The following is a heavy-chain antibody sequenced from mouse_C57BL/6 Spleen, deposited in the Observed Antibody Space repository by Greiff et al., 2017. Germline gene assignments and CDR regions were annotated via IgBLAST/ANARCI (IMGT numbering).Heavy chain of an antibody. J-gene: IGHJ2*01. CDR2: INPYNGGT. CDR3: ATYGNYECYYFDY. V-gene: IGHV1-19*01. CDR1: GYTFTDYY. D-gene: IGHD2-1*01. Sequence: EVQLQQSGPVLVKPGASVKMSCKASGYTFTDYYMNWVKQSPGKSLEWIGVINPYNGGTSYNQKFKGKATLTVDKSSSTAYMELNSLTSEDSAVYYCATYGNYECYYFDYWGQGTTLTVSS.